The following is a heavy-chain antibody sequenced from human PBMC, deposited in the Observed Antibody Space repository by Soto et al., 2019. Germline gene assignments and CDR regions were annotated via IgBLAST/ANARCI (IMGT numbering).Heavy chain of an antibody. CDR3: VTGYHSDY. Sequence: PVGSLRLSCAASGISTSSYWMGWVRQAPGRGLEWVASIKNDGSEKYYMDSLKGRFTISRDNALNSLYLQMNSLRAEDTAVYFCVTGYHSDYWGQGTLVTVSS. V-gene: IGHV3-7*03. J-gene: IGHJ4*02. D-gene: IGHD5-18*01. CDR2: IKNDGSEK. CDR1: GISTSSYW.